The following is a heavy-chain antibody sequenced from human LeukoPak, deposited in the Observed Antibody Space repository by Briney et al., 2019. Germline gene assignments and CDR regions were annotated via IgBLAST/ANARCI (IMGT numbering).Heavy chain of an antibody. J-gene: IGHJ4*02. CDR1: GGSFSGYY. CDR2: INHSGST. V-gene: IGHV4-34*01. CDR3: ARTTYVVDY. D-gene: IGHD2/OR15-2a*01. Sequence: SETLSLTCAVYGGSFSGYYWSWIRQPPGKGLEWIGEINHSGSTNYNPSLKSRVTISVDTSKNQFSLKLSSVTAADTAVYYCARTTYVVDYWGQGTLVTVSS.